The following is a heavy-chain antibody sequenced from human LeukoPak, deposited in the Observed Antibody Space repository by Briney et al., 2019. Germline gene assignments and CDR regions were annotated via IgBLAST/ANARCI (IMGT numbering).Heavy chain of an antibody. CDR1: GGTFSSYA. D-gene: IGHD1-26*01. J-gene: IGHJ4*02. Sequence: ASVKVSCKASGGTFSSYAISWVRQAPGQGLEWMGGIIPIFGTADYTQKFQDRVTITADESTSTAYMELSSLRSEDTAVYYCAREGVSGSYLGYWGQGTLVTVSS. V-gene: IGHV1-69*13. CDR3: AREGVSGSYLGY. CDR2: IIPIFGTA.